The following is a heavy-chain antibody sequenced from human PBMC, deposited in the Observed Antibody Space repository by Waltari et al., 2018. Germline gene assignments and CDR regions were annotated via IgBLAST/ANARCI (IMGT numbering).Heavy chain of an antibody. CDR2: INHSGST. V-gene: IGHV4-34*01. CDR3: ARGLERASGGFDY. J-gene: IGHJ4*02. Sequence: QVQLQQWGAGLLKPSETLSLTCAVYGGSFSGYYWSWIRPPPGKGLEWIGEINHSGSTNYNPSLKSRVTISVDTSKNQFSLKLSSVTAADTAVYYCARGLERASGGFDYWGQGTLVTVSS. CDR1: GGSFSGYY. D-gene: IGHD2-15*01.